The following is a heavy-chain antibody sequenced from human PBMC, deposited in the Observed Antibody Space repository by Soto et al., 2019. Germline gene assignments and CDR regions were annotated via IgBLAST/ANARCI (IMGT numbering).Heavy chain of an antibody. V-gene: IGHV3-30*18. CDR3: AKDPYTTKKSSSWAYY. D-gene: IGHD6-13*01. CDR2: ISYDGSNK. Sequence: GGSLRLSCAASGFTFSSYGMHWVRQAPGKGLEWVAVISYDGSNKYYADSVKARFTISRDNSKNTLYLKMNSLRVEDTAVYYCAKDPYTTKKSSSWAYYWGQGTLVTVSS. CDR1: GFTFSSYG. J-gene: IGHJ4*02.